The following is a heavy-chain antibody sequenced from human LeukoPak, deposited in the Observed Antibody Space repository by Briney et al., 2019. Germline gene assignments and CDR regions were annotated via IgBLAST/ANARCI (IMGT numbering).Heavy chain of an antibody. CDR3: ARGRRGSGYFYY. CDR1: SGSISTSNYY. J-gene: IGHJ4*02. D-gene: IGHD3-3*01. Sequence: SETLSLTCTVSSGSISTSNYYWGWVRQPPGTALEWIGNIFYSGSTYYSPSLKSRVTISVDTSKNQFSLKLSSVTAADTAVYYCARGRRGSGYFYYWGQGTLVTVSS. CDR2: IFYSGST. V-gene: IGHV4-39*07.